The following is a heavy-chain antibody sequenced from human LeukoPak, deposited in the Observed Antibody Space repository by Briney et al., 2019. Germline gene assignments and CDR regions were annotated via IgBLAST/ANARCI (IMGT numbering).Heavy chain of an antibody. CDR2: INSRTGTI. D-gene: IGHD3-10*01. CDR3: ARRSDVSGKLDY. Sequence: ASVKVSCKASGYSFTDYYMHWVRQAPGLGLEWMGIINSRTGTISYAQKFQGRVAMTRDTSTSTVYMELSSLRSKDTAVYYCARRSDVSGKLDYWGQGTLVTVSS. J-gene: IGHJ4*02. CDR1: GYSFTDYY. V-gene: IGHV1-46*01.